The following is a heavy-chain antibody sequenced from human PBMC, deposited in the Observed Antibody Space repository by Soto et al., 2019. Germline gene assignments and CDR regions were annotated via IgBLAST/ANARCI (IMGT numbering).Heavy chain of an antibody. J-gene: IGHJ4*02. D-gene: IGHD4-4*01. CDR2: ISYDESNK. CDR3: AKDKAGTTTATYYFDY. Sequence: GGSLRLSCAASGFTFSSYGMHWVRQGPGKGLERVALISYDESNKYYTDSVKGRFTISRDISKNTLYLQMNSLRAEDTAVYYCAKDKAGTTTATYYFDYWGQGTLVTVPS. V-gene: IGHV3-30*18. CDR1: GFTFSSYG.